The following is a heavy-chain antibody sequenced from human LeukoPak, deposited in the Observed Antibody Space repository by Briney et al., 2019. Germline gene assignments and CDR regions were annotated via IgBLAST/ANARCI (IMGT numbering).Heavy chain of an antibody. V-gene: IGHV3-30*02. CDR1: AFTFSSYG. J-gene: IGHJ4*02. CDR3: ARGKYYGDPRRAFRY. Sequence: GGSLRLSCAASAFTFSSYGMHWVRQAPGKGPEWVAFIRSDASNQYYADSVKGRFTISRDNSKNTLYLQMNSLRAEDTAVYYCARGKYYGDPRRAFRYWGQGTLVTVSS. CDR2: IRSDASNQ. D-gene: IGHD4-17*01.